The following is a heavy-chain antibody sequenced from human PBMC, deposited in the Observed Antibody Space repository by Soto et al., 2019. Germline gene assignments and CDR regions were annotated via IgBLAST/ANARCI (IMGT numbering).Heavy chain of an antibody. CDR2: VYYSGST. CDR1: GDSIISTPY. D-gene: IGHD3-16*01. CDR3: ARNVTSATPSWGEKDYKWFDP. V-gene: IGHV4-38-2*01. Sequence: AETLSLTCAVSGDSIISTPYWVGSRQPPGEGLEWIGSVYYSGSTHYNQSLKSRVTISVDKSKNQFSLKMSSVTAADTAVYYCARNVTSATPSWGEKDYKWFDPWGQGTLVTVSS. J-gene: IGHJ5*02.